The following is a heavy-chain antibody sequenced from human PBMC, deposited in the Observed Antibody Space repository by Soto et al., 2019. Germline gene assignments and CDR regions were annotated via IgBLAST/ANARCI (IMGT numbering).Heavy chain of an antibody. CDR1: GFTFRSHG. V-gene: IGHV3-33*01. J-gene: IGHJ4*02. CDR3: AREGYGGEAPFHW. D-gene: IGHD4-17*01. CDR2: IWYDGSHQ. Sequence: QVKLVESGGGVVQPGRSLRLSCAASGFTFRSHGMHWVRQAPGKGLEWVAVIWYDGSHQYYGDSVKGRFTISRDNSKNTLSLQRSIRRAEASGIYSCAREGYGGEAPFHWWGQGTRVTVSS.